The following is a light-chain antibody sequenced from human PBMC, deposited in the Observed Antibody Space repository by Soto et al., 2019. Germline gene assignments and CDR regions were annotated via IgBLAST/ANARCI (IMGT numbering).Light chain of an antibody. CDR1: QSVSSY. CDR2: GAS. CDR3: QQYNSWPPLT. Sequence: EIVLTQSPATLSLSPGERATLSCRASQSVSSYLAWYQQKPGQAPRLLISGASTRATGIPARFSGSGSGTEFTLTISSLQSEDFAVYYCQQYNSWPPLTFGGGTKVDIK. V-gene: IGKV3-15*01. J-gene: IGKJ4*01.